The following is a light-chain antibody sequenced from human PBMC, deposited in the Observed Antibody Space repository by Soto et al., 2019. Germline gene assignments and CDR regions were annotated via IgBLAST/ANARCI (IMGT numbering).Light chain of an antibody. CDR2: WAS. J-gene: IGKJ1*01. CDR1: QSLLYSSNNKNY. Sequence: DVVLTQSPDSLPVSLGERATINCKSSQSLLYSSNNKNYLAWYQQNPGQPPKLLIYWASTRESGVPDRFSGSGSGTDFTLTISGLQAEDVAVYYCQQYDSSPTFGQGTKVEVK. V-gene: IGKV4-1*01. CDR3: QQYDSSPT.